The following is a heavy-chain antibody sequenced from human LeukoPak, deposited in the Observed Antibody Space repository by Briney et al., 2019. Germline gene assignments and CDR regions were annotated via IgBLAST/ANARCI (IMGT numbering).Heavy chain of an antibody. CDR1: GNYW. CDR3: ARGSGWYEPYYFDY. V-gene: IGHV3-74*01. Sequence: GGSLRLSCAASGNYWMHWVRQAPGKGLVWVSHINSDGSWTSYADSVKGRFTISRDNSKNTLYLQMNSLRAEDTAVYYCARGSGWYEPYYFDYWGQGTLVTVSS. CDR2: INSDGSWT. D-gene: IGHD6-19*01. J-gene: IGHJ4*02.